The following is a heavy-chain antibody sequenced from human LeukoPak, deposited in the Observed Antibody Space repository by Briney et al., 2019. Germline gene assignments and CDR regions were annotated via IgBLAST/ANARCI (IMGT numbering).Heavy chain of an antibody. J-gene: IGHJ5*02. D-gene: IGHD2-15*01. CDR1: GYTFTSYG. V-gene: IGHV1-18*01. CDR2: ISAYNGNT. CDR3: ARGGLVVVVAATPSTTPGLLHWLDP. Sequence: ASVKVSCKASGYTFTSYGIGWVRQAPGQGLEWMGWISAYNGNTKYAQKVLGRVTMTTDTSTSTAYMELRSLRSDDTAVYYCARGGLVVVVAATPSTTPGLLHWLDPWGQGTLVSVSS.